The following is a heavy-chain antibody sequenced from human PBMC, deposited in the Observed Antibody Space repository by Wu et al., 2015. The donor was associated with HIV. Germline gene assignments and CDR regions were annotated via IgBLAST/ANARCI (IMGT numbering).Heavy chain of an antibody. CDR1: GGTFSSYA. D-gene: IGHD5-18*01. CDR2: IIPIFGTA. V-gene: IGHV1-69*12. J-gene: IGHJ6*03. CDR3: ARGKGGDTAMVKDYYYYMDV. Sequence: QVQLVQSGAEVKKPGSSVKVSCKASGGTFSSYAISWVRQAPGQGLEWMGGIIPIFGTANYAQKFQGRVTITADESTSTAYMELSSLRSEDTAVYYCARGKGGDTAMVKDYYYYMDVWGQRDHGSPSP.